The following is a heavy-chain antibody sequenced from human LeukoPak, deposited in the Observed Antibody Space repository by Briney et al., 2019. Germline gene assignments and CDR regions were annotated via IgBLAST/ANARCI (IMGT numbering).Heavy chain of an antibody. D-gene: IGHD5-12*01. CDR3: AVGYSGYEGSPYYYYYYMDV. CDR2: INPNSGGT. J-gene: IGHJ6*03. CDR1: GYTFTGYY. Sequence: ASVKVSCKASGYTFTGYYMHWVRQAAGQGPEWMGWINPNSGGTNYAQQFQGRLTMTRDTSISTAYMELSRLRSDDTAVYYCAVGYSGYEGSPYYYYYYMDVWGKGTTVTVSS. V-gene: IGHV1-2*02.